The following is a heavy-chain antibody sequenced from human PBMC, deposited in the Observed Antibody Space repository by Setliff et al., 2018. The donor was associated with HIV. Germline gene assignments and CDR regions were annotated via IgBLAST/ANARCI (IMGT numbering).Heavy chain of an antibody. D-gene: IGHD4-17*01. CDR3: ARHKTHDYDGNSVYFDF. V-gene: IGHV4-38-2*01. CDR1: GYSISSGYY. J-gene: IGHJ4*02. Sequence: SETLSLTCAVSGYSISSGYYWGWIRQPPGKGLEWIGSIYHSGSTYDSPSLKSRVTISVDTSKNQFSLKLSSVTAADTAVYYCARHKTHDYDGNSVYFDFWGQGILVTVSS. CDR2: IYHSGST.